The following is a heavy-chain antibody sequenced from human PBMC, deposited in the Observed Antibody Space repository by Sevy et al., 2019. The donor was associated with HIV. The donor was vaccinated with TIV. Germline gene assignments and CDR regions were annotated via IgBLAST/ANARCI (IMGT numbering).Heavy chain of an antibody. CDR2: MSYDGSNK. CDR1: GFTFSIYV. CDR3: ARNNCSITNCYMGDVFDI. J-gene: IGHJ3*02. Sequence: GGSLRLSCAASGFTFSIYVMHWVRQAPGKGLEWVAVMSYDGSNKDYADSVRGRFTISRDNSKNTLYLQMNSLRAEDTAVYYCARNNCSITNCYMGDVFDIWGQGTMVTVSS. V-gene: IGHV3-30*04. D-gene: IGHD2-2*02.